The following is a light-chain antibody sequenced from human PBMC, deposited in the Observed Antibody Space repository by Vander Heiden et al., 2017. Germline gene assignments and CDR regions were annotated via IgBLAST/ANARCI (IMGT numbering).Light chain of an antibody. V-gene: IGLV2-11*01. Sequence: QSALTQPRSVSGSPGQSVTISCTGTSSDVGTYNYVSWYQQHPGKAPKLMISDVSKRPSGVPDRFSGSKSGNTASLTISGLLAEDEADYYCCSYAGNYIVIFGGGTKVTVL. CDR1: SSDVGTYNY. J-gene: IGLJ2*01. CDR3: CSYAGNYIVI. CDR2: DVS.